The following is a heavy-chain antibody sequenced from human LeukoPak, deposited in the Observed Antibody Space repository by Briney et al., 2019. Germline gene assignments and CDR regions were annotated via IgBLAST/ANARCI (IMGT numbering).Heavy chain of an antibody. CDR2: IYYSGST. CDR1: GGSISSYY. J-gene: IGHJ4*02. Sequence: PSETLSLTCTVSGGSISSYYWSWIRQPPVKGLEWIGYIYYSGSTNYNPSLKSRATISVDTSKNQFSLKLSSVTAADTAVYYCARGPGIAAAGFDYWGQGTLVTVSS. CDR3: ARGPGIAAAGFDY. D-gene: IGHD6-13*01. V-gene: IGHV4-59*01.